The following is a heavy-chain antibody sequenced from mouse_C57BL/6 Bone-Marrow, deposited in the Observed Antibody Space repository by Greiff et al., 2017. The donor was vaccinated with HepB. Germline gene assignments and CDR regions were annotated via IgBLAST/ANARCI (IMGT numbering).Heavy chain of an antibody. CDR1: GFTFSDYY. D-gene: IGHD2-2*01. Sequence: EVKLVESGGGLVQPGGSLKLSCAASGFTFSDYYMYWVRQTPEKRLEWVAYISNGGGSTYYPDTVKGRFTISRDNAKNTLYLQMSRLKSEDTAMYYCARQYGYPFAYWGQGTLVTVSA. CDR2: ISNGGGST. CDR3: ARQYGYPFAY. J-gene: IGHJ3*01. V-gene: IGHV5-12*01.